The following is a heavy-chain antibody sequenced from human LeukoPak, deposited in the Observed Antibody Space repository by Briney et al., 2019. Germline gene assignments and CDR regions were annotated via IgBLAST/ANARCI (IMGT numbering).Heavy chain of an antibody. Sequence: ASVKVSCKASGYTFTSYGISWVRQAPGQGLEWMGWISAYNGNTNYAQKLQGRVTMTTDTSTSTAYMELRSLRSDDTAVYYCARDGHMTTVTTSAWFDPWGQGTLVAVSS. D-gene: IGHD4-17*01. CDR1: GYTFTSYG. CDR3: ARDGHMTTVTTSAWFDP. CDR2: ISAYNGNT. J-gene: IGHJ5*02. V-gene: IGHV1-18*01.